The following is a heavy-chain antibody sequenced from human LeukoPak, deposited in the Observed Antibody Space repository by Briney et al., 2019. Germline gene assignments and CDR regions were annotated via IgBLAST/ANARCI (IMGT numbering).Heavy chain of an antibody. Sequence: ASETLSLTCTVSGESIITYYWSGIRQPPGKGLEWIGYMYYSGSTNYNPSLKSRVTISVDKSRNQFSLTLSSVTAADTAVYYCARHSRGYDSEFGYWGQGTLVTVSS. CDR1: GESIITYY. J-gene: IGHJ4*02. V-gene: IGHV4-59*08. CDR3: ARHSRGYDSEFGY. D-gene: IGHD5-12*01. CDR2: MYYSGST.